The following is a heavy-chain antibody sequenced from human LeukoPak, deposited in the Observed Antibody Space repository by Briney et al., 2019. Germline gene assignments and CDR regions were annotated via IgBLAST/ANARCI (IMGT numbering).Heavy chain of an antibody. CDR3: AKAYGSGSRYYFEY. CDR1: GFTFSSYG. Sequence: GGSLRLSCAASGFTFSSYGMHWVRQTPGKGLEWVAVISYDGSNKYYADSVKGRFTISRDSSKNTLYLEMNSLRAEDTALYYCAKAYGSGSRYYFEYWGQGTLVTVSS. J-gene: IGHJ4*02. D-gene: IGHD3-10*01. V-gene: IGHV3-30*18. CDR2: ISYDGSNK.